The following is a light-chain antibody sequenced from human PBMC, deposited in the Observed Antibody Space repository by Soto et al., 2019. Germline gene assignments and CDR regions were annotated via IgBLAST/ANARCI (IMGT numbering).Light chain of an antibody. Sequence: DIHISHSPSTLSASVLYRFTITCLASQNIDIWLSWYQQKPGKAPKLLIFAASSLQSGVPSRFGGSGSGTEFTLTISSLQPDDFAIYYCQQYNSYSWTFGQGTKVDIK. CDR3: QQYNSYSWT. CDR2: AAS. CDR1: QNIDIW. J-gene: IGKJ1*01. V-gene: IGKV1-5*01.